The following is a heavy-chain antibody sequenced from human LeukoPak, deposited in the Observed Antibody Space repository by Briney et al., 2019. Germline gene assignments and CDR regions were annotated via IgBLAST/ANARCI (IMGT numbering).Heavy chain of an antibody. V-gene: IGHV4-61*02. Sequence: SETLSLTCTVSGGSISSGSYYWSWIRQPAGKGLEWIGRIYTSGSTNYNPSLKSRVTISVDTSKNQFSLKLSSVTAADTAVYYCARLGGLRAFDIWGQGTMVTVSS. CDR1: GGSISSGSYY. CDR2: IYTSGST. J-gene: IGHJ3*02. D-gene: IGHD5-12*01. CDR3: ARLGGLRAFDI.